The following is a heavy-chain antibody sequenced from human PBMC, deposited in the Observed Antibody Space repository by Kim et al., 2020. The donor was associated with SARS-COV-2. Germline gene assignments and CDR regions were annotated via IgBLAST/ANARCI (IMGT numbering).Heavy chain of an antibody. J-gene: IGHJ4*02. CDR2: INHSGST. V-gene: IGHV4-34*01. CDR3: ARGWASSGYYSTKKYYFDY. CDR1: GGSFSGYY. Sequence: SETLSLTCAVYGGSFSGYYWSWIRQPPGKGLEWIGEINHSGSTNYNPSLKSRVTISVDTSKNQFSLKLSSVTAADTAVYYCARGWASSGYYSTKKYYFDYWGQGTLVTVSS. D-gene: IGHD3-22*01.